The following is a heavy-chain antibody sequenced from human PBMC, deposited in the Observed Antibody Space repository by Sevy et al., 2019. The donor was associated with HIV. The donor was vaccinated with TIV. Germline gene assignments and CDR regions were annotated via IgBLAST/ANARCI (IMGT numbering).Heavy chain of an antibody. Sequence: GGSLRLSCAASGFTFSTYNMNWVRQAPGKGLEWVSSIWSSSSYIYYADSVKGRFTISRDNAKNSLYLQMNSLKVEDTAVYYCAIDLTFGSFIDYWGQGTRVTVSS. V-gene: IGHV3-21*01. J-gene: IGHJ4*02. CDR2: IWSSSSYI. D-gene: IGHD3-10*01. CDR3: AIDLTFGSFIDY. CDR1: GFTFSTYN.